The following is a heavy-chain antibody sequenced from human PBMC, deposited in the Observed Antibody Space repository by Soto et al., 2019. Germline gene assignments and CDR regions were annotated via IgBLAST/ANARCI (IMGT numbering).Heavy chain of an antibody. J-gene: IGHJ4*02. Sequence: QVQLQESGPGLVKPSQTLSLTCTVSGDSISRGGYYWSWIRRHPGNGLEWMGYSYYSGSTYYNPPLKSRVITSVDTSKTQFSLKPRSVTAADPAVYYCARRSTVPAILFAYWRQGTLVTVS. CDR3: ARRSTVPAILFAY. CDR1: GDSISRGGYY. CDR2: SYYSGST. D-gene: IGHD2-21*02. V-gene: IGHV4-31*03.